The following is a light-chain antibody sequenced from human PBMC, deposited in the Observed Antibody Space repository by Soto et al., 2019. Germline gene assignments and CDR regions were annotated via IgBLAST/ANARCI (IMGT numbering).Light chain of an antibody. CDR3: QQYHSDPIT. CDR1: QSVLSNNKNY. CDR2: WAS. V-gene: IGKV4-1*01. Sequence: DFVITQSPDSLAVSLVERATISCKSSQSVLSNNKNYLAWFQQKPGQPPKLLIYWASTRKSGVPDRFICSGSGTDFTLTITSLQAEDVAVYYCQQYHSDPITFGQGTRLEIK. J-gene: IGKJ5*01.